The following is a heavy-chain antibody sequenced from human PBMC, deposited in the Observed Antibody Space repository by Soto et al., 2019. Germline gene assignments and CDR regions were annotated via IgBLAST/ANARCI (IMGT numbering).Heavy chain of an antibody. CDR2: IKSKTDGGTT. J-gene: IGHJ6*02. CDR3: TTPFSSSSVGYYYYGMDV. V-gene: IGHV3-15*07. CDR1: GFTFSNAW. D-gene: IGHD6-6*01. Sequence: GGSLRLSSAASGFTFSNAWMNWVRQAPGKGLEWVGRIKSKTDGGTTDYAAPVKGRFTISRDDSKNTLYLQMNSLKTEDTAVYYCTTPFSSSSVGYYYYGMDVWGQGTTVTVSS.